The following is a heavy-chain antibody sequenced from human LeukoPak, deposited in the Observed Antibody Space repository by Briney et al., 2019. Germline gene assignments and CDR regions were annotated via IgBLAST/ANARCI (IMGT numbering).Heavy chain of an antibody. V-gene: IGHV3-30*18. Sequence: PGGSLRLSCVASGFTFRSYGMHWVRQAPGKGLEWVAVISYDGSKEHYGDSVKGRFSISRDNSKNTLYLQMNSLRAEDTAVYYCAKEYDSLYYFDYWGQGTLVTVSS. CDR1: GFTFRSYG. CDR3: AKEYDSLYYFDY. J-gene: IGHJ4*02. CDR2: ISYDGSKE. D-gene: IGHD3-16*01.